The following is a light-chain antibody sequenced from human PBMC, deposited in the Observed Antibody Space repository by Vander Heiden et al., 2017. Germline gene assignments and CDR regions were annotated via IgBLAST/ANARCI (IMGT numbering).Light chain of an antibody. Sequence: EVVLTQSPATLSLSPGERATLSCRASQSVSSYLAWYQQKPGQAPRLLIYDASNRATGIPARFSGSGSGTDFTLNISSLEPEDFAVYYCLQRSNWYTFGQGTKLEIK. J-gene: IGKJ2*01. CDR2: DAS. CDR1: QSVSSY. V-gene: IGKV3-11*01. CDR3: LQRSNWYT.